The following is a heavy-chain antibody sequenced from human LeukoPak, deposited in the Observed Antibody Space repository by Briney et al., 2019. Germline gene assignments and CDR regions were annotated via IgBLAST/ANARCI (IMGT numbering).Heavy chain of an antibody. CDR2: ISGNGGST. CDR3: AKLHDFWSGYCDF. D-gene: IGHD3-3*01. Sequence: PGGSLRLSCAASGFTFSSYGMNWVRQAPGKGLEWVSTISGNGGSTYYADSVQGRFTISRDNSKNTLYLRMNSLRAEDTAVYYCAKLHDFWSGYCDFWGQGTLVTVSS. V-gene: IGHV3-23*01. J-gene: IGHJ4*02. CDR1: GFTFSSYG.